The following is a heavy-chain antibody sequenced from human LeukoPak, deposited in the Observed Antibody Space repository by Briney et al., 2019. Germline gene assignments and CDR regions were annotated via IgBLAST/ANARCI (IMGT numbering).Heavy chain of an antibody. CDR2: ISYDGSNK. CDR1: GFTFSSYG. J-gene: IGHJ2*01. D-gene: IGHD3-22*01. V-gene: IGHV3-30*18. CDR3: AKQAPYDSSGYRYWYFDL. Sequence: GRSLRLSCSASGFTFSSYGMHWVRQAPGKGLEWVAVISYDGSNKYYADSVKGRFTISRDNSKNTLYLQMNSLRAEDTAVYYCAKQAPYDSSGYRYWYFDLWGRGTLVTVSS.